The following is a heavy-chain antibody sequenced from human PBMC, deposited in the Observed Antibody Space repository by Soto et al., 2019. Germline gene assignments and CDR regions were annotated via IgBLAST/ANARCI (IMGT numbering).Heavy chain of an antibody. CDR1: GGSISSSSYY. D-gene: IGHD1-26*01. CDR2: IYYSGST. J-gene: IGHJ6*02. V-gene: IGHV4-39*01. Sequence: SETLSLTCTVSGGSISSSSYYWGWIRQPPGKGLEWIGSIYYSGSTYYNPSLKSRVTISVDTSKNQFSLKLSSVTAADTAVCYCARRAGGSYYYYYGMDVWGQGTTVTVSS. CDR3: ARRAGGSYYYYYGMDV.